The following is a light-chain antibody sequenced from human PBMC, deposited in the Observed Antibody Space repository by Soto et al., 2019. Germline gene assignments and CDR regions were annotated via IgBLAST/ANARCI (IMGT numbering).Light chain of an antibody. V-gene: IGKV1-27*01. CDR1: QGIAPY. CDR3: QKYSTGALP. CDR2: APS. Sequence: DVQMTQSPSSLSAFVGDRVTITCRASQGIAPYLAWFQQKPGKVPKLLIYAPSTLQSGFPSRFSGSGSGTDLTLTISSLQPEDVATYYCQKYSTGALPFGGGTQVEI. J-gene: IGKJ4*01.